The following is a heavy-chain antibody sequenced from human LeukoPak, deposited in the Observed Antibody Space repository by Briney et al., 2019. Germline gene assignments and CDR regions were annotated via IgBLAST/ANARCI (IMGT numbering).Heavy chain of an antibody. J-gene: IGHJ6*04. CDR3: AKAGSSGWCVYYYYYGMDV. CDR1: GFTFSSYA. V-gene: IGHV3-23*01. D-gene: IGHD6-19*01. Sequence: PGGSLRLSCAASGFTFSSYAMSWVRQAPGKGLEWVSAISGSGGSTYYADSVKGRFTISRDNSKNTLYLQMNSLRAEDTAVYYCAKAGSSGWCVYYYYYGMDVWGKGTTVTVSS. CDR2: ISGSGGST.